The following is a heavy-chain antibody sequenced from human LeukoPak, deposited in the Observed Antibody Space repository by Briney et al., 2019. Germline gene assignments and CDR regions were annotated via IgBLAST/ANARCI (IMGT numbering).Heavy chain of an antibody. Sequence: GGSLRLSCAASGFTFSSYSMNWVRQAPGKGLEWVSSISSSSSYIYYADSVKGRFTISRDNAKNSLYLQMNSLRAEDTAVYYCAREDCSSTSCYVNYYMDVWGKGTTVTVSS. CDR3: AREDCSSTSCYVNYYMDV. CDR2: ISSSSSYI. CDR1: GFTFSSYS. D-gene: IGHD2-2*01. J-gene: IGHJ6*03. V-gene: IGHV3-21*01.